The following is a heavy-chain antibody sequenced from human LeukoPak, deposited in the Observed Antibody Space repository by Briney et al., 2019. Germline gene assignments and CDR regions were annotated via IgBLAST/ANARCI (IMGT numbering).Heavy chain of an antibody. V-gene: IGHV4-39*07. Sequence: PSETLSLTCTVSGGSISSSSYYWGWIRQPPGKGLEWIGSIYYSGSTYYNPSLKSRVTISVDTSKNQFSLKLSSVTAADTAVYYCARDVEGIAVAGTGYWGQGTLVTVSS. CDR3: ARDVEGIAVAGTGY. CDR1: GGSISSSSYY. D-gene: IGHD6-19*01. CDR2: IYYSGST. J-gene: IGHJ4*02.